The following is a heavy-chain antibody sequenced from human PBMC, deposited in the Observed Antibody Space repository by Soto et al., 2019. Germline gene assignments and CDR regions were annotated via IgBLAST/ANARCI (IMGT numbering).Heavy chain of an antibody. CDR3: AREGGYCISTSCHYYYYYGMDV. CDR2: IYHSGST. V-gene: IGHV4-4*02. J-gene: IGHJ6*02. CDR1: GGSISSSNW. D-gene: IGHD2-2*01. Sequence: PSETLSLTCAVSGGSISSSNWWSWVRQPPGKGLEWIGEIYHSGSTNYNPSLKSRVTISVDTSKNQFSLKLSSVTAADTAVYYCAREGGYCISTSCHYYYYYGMDVWGQGNMFTVS.